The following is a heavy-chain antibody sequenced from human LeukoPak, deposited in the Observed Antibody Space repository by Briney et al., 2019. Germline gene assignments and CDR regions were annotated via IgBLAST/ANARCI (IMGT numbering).Heavy chain of an antibody. D-gene: IGHD2-2*01. V-gene: IGHV3-15*01. Sequence: GGSLRLSCAASGFTFSNAWMSWVRQAPGKGLEWVSRVRSETDGGTTDYAAPVQGRFTISRDDSKNTLYLQMNSLETDDTAVYYCATLSYAAAPTWGQGTLVTVSS. CDR3: ATLSYAAAPT. CDR1: GFTFSNAW. CDR2: VRSETDGGTT. J-gene: IGHJ5*02.